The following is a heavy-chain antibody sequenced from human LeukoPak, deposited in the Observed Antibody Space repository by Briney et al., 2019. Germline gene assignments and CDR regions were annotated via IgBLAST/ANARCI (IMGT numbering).Heavy chain of an antibody. CDR2: IYYSGST. J-gene: IGHJ4*02. CDR1: GGSISSGDYY. V-gene: IGHV4-30-4*01. D-gene: IGHD3-22*01. CDR3: ARRRYYYDSSGYWPLEYYFDY. Sequence: SETLSLTCTVSGGSISSGDYYWGWIRQPPGKGLEWIGYIYYSGSTYYNPSLKSRVTISVETSKNQFSLKLSSVTAADTAVYYCARRRYYYDSSGYWPLEYYFDYWGQGTLVTVSS.